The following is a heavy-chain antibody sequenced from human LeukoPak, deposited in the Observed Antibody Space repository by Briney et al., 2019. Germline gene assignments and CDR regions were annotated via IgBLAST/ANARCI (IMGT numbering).Heavy chain of an antibody. J-gene: IGHJ4*02. CDR2: ISHDGTNT. Sequence: GGSLRLSCAASGFTFSNHAMHWVRQAPGKGLKWVAVISHDGTNTYYGDSVKGRFTIPRDNSKNTLYLQMNSLRAEDTAVYYCARDVGGDSSGYPDYWGQGTLVTVSS. CDR1: GFTFSNHA. D-gene: IGHD3-22*01. V-gene: IGHV3-30-3*01. CDR3: ARDVGGDSSGYPDY.